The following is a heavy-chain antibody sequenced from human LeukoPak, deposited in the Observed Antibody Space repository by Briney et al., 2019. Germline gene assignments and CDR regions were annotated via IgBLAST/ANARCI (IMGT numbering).Heavy chain of an antibody. J-gene: IGHJ4*02. V-gene: IGHV3-11*06. D-gene: IGHD3-9*01. CDR3: ARAPGVAFDWSPVLKEFDY. CDR1: GFTFSDNY. Sequence: GGSLRLSCAASGFTFSDNYMTWVRQAPGKGLEWVSSISSSSRYIYYADSVKGRFTISRDNAKNSLYLQMNSLRAEDTAVYYCARAPGVAFDWSPVLKEFDYWGQGTLVTVSS. CDR2: ISSSSRYI.